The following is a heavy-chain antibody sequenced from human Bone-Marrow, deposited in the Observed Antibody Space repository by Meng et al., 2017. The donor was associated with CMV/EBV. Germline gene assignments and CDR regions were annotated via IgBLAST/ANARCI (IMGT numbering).Heavy chain of an antibody. J-gene: IGHJ5*02. D-gene: IGHD3-3*01. CDR1: GGSFSGYY. CDR3: ARLLRFLRDWFDP. Sequence: SETLSLTCAVYGGSFSGYYWSWIRQPPGKGLEWIGEINHSGSTNYNPSLKSRVTISVDTSKNQFSLKLSSATAADTAVYYCARLLRFLRDWFDPWGQGTLVTVSS. V-gene: IGHV4-34*01. CDR2: INHSGST.